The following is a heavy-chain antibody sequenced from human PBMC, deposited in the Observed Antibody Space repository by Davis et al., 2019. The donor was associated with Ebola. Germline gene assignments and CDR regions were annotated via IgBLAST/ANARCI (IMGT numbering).Heavy chain of an antibody. V-gene: IGHV1-46*01. J-gene: IGHJ5*02. D-gene: IGHD3-3*01. CDR2: INPSGGST. Sequence: AASVKVSCKASGYTFTRYYMHWVRQAPGQGLEWMGIINPSGGSTSYVQKFQGRVTMTRDTSTSTVYMELSSLSSEDTAVYYCATSYSLRFLGFDPWGQGTLVTVSS. CDR3: ATSYSLRFLGFDP. CDR1: GYTFTRYY.